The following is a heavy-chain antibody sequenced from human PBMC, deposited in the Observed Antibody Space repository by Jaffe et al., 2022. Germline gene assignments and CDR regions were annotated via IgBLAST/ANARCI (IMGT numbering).Heavy chain of an antibody. D-gene: IGHD3-9*01. Sequence: EVQLVESGGVVVQPGGSLRLSCAASGFTFDDYAMHWVRQAPGKGLEWVSLISWDGGSTYYADSVKGRFTISRDNSKNSLYLQMNSLRAEDTALYYCAKDKVSPVLRYFDWVSSPRAFDIWGQGTMVTVSS. J-gene: IGHJ3*02. CDR2: ISWDGGST. CDR1: GFTFDDYA. CDR3: AKDKVSPVLRYFDWVSSPRAFDI. V-gene: IGHV3-43D*04.